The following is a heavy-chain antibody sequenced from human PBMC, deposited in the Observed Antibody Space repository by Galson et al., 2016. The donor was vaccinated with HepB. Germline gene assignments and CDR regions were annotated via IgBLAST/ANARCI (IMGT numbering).Heavy chain of an antibody. CDR3: ARAVWNSFSV. CDR2: IIPAFGTP. J-gene: IGHJ3*01. CDR1: GYTFSNYD. Sequence: SVKVSCKASGYTFSNYDVNWVRQAPGQGLEWMGGIIPAFGTPKYAQKFQGRVTIAADDSASTISLDLSSLRPDDTAIYYCARAVWNSFSVWGQGTVVTVSS. D-gene: IGHD1-1*01. V-gene: IGHV1-69*13.